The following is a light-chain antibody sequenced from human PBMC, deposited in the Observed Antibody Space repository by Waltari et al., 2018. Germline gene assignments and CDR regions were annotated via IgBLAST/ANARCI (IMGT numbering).Light chain of an antibody. CDR1: QSIGKY. Sequence: DIVLTQSPGTLSLSPGERATLSYRASQSIGKYLVWYQQKPGQAPRLLMYAASTRATGIPDRFSGSGSGTDFSLTISRLEPEDFAVYYCQKYDRLPATFGQGTKVEIK. CDR2: AAS. J-gene: IGKJ1*01. V-gene: IGKV3-20*01. CDR3: QKYDRLPAT.